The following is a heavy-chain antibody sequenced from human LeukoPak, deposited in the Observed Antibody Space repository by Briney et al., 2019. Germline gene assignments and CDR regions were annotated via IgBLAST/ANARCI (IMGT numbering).Heavy chain of an antibody. CDR1: GGSFSGYY. D-gene: IGHD3-22*01. J-gene: IGHJ1*01. Sequence: PSETLSLTCAVYGGSFSGYYWGWIRQPPGKGLEWIGSIYHSGSTYYNPSLKSRVTISVDTSKNQFSLKLSSVTAADTAVYYCAREGGGYYDSSGYYPLQHWGQGTLVTVSS. V-gene: IGHV4-38-2*02. CDR2: IYHSGST. CDR3: AREGGGYYDSSGYYPLQH.